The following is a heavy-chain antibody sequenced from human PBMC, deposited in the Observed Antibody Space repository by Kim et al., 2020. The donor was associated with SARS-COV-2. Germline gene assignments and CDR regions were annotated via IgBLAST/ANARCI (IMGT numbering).Heavy chain of an antibody. V-gene: IGHV3-21*01. CDR2: ISSSSSYI. Sequence: GGSLRLSCAASGFTFSSYSMNWVRQAPGKGLEWVSSISSSSSYIYYADSVKGRFTISRDNAKNSLYLQMNSLRAEDTAVYYCARINARYYYGSGRFDPWGQGTLVTVSS. D-gene: IGHD3-10*01. J-gene: IGHJ5*02. CDR3: ARINARYYYGSGRFDP. CDR1: GFTFSSYS.